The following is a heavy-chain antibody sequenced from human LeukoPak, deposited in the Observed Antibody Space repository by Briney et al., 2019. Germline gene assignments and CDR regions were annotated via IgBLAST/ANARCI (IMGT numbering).Heavy chain of an antibody. Sequence: SETLSLTCTVSGDSIFSTTYFWSWFRQPPGKGLEWIGYISYSGSTNYNPTLKSRITISLDTSKNQFSLKLSSVTAADTAVYYCARRRERRRTDRFDYFDYWGQGALVAVSS. CDR2: ISYSGST. CDR3: ARRRERRRTDRFDYFDY. V-gene: IGHV4-61*05. CDR1: GDSIFSTTYF. J-gene: IGHJ4*02. D-gene: IGHD1-26*01.